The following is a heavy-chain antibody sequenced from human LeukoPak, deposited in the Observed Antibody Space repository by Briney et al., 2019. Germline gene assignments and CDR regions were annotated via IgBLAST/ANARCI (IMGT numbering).Heavy chain of an antibody. J-gene: IGHJ4*02. D-gene: IGHD6-13*01. CDR2: ISYDGSNK. Sequence: GGSLRLSCAASGLTFSSYGMHWVRQAPGKGLEWVAVISYDGSNKYYADSVKGRFTISRDNSKNTLYLQMNSLRAEDTAVYYCATARQIAAAGIGTIDYWGQGILVTVSS. CDR1: GLTFSSYG. CDR3: ATARQIAAAGIGTIDY. V-gene: IGHV3-30*03.